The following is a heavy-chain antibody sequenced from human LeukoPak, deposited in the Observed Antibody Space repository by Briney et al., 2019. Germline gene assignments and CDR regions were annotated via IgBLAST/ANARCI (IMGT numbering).Heavy chain of an antibody. CDR1: GGSISSGSYY. D-gene: IGHD3-16*02. Sequence: PSETLSLTCTVSGGSISSGSYYWSWIRQPAGEGLEWIGRIYTSGSTNYNPSLKSRVTISVDTSKNQFSLKLSSVTAADTAVYYCASAYYDYVWGSYRYLSPFDYWGQGTLVTVSS. CDR3: ASAYYDYVWGSYRYLSPFDY. CDR2: IYTSGST. J-gene: IGHJ4*02. V-gene: IGHV4-61*02.